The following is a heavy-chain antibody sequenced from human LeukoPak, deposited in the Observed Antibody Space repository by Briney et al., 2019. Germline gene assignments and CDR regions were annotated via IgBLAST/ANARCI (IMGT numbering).Heavy chain of an antibody. CDR1: GFTFSGST. J-gene: IGHJ6*02. D-gene: IGHD2-2*01. CDR3: TTVIVPVATVAMDV. V-gene: IGHV3-73*01. Sequence: GGSLRLSCAASGFTFSGSTMHWVRQASGKGLEWVGRIRSKANNYATTYAASVTGRFTISRDDSKSTAYLQMNSLKTEDTAVYYCTTVIVPVATVAMDVWGQRATVTVSS. CDR2: IRSKANNYAT.